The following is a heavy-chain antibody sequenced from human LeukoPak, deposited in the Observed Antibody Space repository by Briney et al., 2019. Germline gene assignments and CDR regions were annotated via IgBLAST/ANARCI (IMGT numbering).Heavy chain of an antibody. Sequence: GGSLRLSCAASGFTVSSNYMSWVRQAPGKGLEWVSVIYSGGSTYYADSVKGRFTISRDNSKNTLYLQMNSLRAEDTAVYYCARETYDSSGYYYSGYYFDYWGQGTLVTVSS. J-gene: IGHJ4*02. CDR2: IYSGGST. CDR1: GFTVSSNY. CDR3: ARETYDSSGYYYSGYYFDY. V-gene: IGHV3-53*01. D-gene: IGHD3-22*01.